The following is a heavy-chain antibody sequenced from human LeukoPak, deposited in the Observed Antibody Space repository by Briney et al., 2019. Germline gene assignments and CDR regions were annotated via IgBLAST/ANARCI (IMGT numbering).Heavy chain of an antibody. V-gene: IGHV4-39*07. Sequence: SETLSLTCTVSGGSISSSSYYWGWIRQPPGKGLEWIGEINHSGSTNYNPSLKSRVTMSVDTSKNQFSLKLSSVTAADTAVYYCARAAITVLVVGWPHYDMDVWGKGTTVTVSS. D-gene: IGHD3-22*01. CDR3: ARAAITVLVVGWPHYDMDV. CDR2: INHSGST. CDR1: GGSISSSSYY. J-gene: IGHJ6*03.